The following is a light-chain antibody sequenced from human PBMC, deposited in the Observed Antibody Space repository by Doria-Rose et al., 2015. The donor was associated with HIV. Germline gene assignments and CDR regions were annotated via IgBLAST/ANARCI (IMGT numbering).Light chain of an antibody. Sequence: TQSPGTLSLSPGERATLSCRASQSFSSTYLAWYQQKPGQAPSLLVYDGSTRATGIPDKCSASGSVTDFTLTINRREPEDFALYYCHQYGTSWTFGQGTKVEI. CDR1: QSFSSTY. V-gene: IGKV3-20*01. J-gene: IGKJ1*01. CDR3: HQYGTSWT. CDR2: DGS.